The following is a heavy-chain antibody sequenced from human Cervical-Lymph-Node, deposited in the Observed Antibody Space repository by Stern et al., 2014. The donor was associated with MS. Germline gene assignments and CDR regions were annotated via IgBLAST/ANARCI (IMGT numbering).Heavy chain of an antibody. D-gene: IGHD2-8*02. CDR3: AKHACTGAACPFDL. CDR1: GDSISSYTHY. J-gene: IGHJ4*02. CDR2: VYYSGAT. V-gene: IGHV4-39*01. Sequence: QVQLQESGPGLVKPSETLSLTCAVSGDSISSYTHYWAWIRQPPGKGLEWIGSVYYSGATYSTPSLKVPFTIPLDTPKNPFPLGPTSVTAADTAVYYCAKHACTGAACPFDLWGQGTLVTVSS.